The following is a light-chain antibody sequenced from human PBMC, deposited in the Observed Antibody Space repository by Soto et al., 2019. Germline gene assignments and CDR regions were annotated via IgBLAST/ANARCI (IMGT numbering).Light chain of an antibody. CDR2: DVS. CDR1: SSDVGGYNY. J-gene: IGLJ2*01. CDR3: NAYTSRSTLVV. V-gene: IGLV2-14*01. Sequence: QSALTQPASVSGSPGQSITISCTGTSSDVGGYNYVSWYQQHPGKAPKLMIYDVSNRPSGVSNRFSGSKSGNTAAQTISGLQSEDEADWDGNAYTSRSTLVVVGGGTALAV.